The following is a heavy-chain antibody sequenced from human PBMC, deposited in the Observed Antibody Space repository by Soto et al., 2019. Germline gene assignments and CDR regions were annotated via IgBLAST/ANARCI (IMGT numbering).Heavy chain of an antibody. CDR1: GFSFGSFW. J-gene: IGHJ4*02. D-gene: IGHD2-15*01. V-gene: IGHV3-7*01. CDR2: IKQDGRET. Sequence: GSLRLSCAASGFSFGSFWMSWARQAPGKGLEWVANIKQDGRETFYVDSVEGRFTISRDNAKRSLFLQMNSLRADDTAVYYCAKDGPDRITAIDHWGQGT. CDR3: AKDGPDRITAIDH.